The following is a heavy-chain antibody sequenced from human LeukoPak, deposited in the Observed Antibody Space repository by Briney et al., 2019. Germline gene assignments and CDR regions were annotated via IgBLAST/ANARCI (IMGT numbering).Heavy chain of an antibody. CDR1: GFTFRNFG. Sequence: PWGSLRLSCAASGFTFRNFGMTWVRQAPGKGLEWVSAKRGDDSTFYADSVKGRFTISRDNSKNTLFLQMTSLSAEDTAIYYCAKGLVAEAIFPESWGQGTLVIVSS. CDR3: AKGLVAEAIFPES. CDR2: KRGDDST. V-gene: IGHV3-23*01. D-gene: IGHD6-25*01. J-gene: IGHJ5*02.